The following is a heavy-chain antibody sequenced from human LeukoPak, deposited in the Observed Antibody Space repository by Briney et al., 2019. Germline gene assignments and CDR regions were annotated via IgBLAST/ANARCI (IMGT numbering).Heavy chain of an antibody. CDR2: ISGSGDNT. Sequence: HPGGSLRLSCAASGFTFSSYAMSWVRQAPGKGLEWVSGISGSGDNTYYADSVKGRFTISRDSSKNTLYVHVNSLGTEDTAAYYCAKGSYYDSSGSFYFDYWGQGTLVTVSS. CDR3: AKGSYYDSSGSFYFDY. V-gene: IGHV3-23*01. D-gene: IGHD3-22*01. J-gene: IGHJ4*02. CDR1: GFTFSSYA.